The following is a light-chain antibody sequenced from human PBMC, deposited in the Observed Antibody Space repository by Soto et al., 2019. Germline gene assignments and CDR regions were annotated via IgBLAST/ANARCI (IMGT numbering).Light chain of an antibody. CDR2: AAS. Sequence: IQLTQSPSSLSASIGDRVTITCRARQDIASYLAWYQQKPGNAPKLLIYAASTLHSGVPSRFSGSGSGTDFTLTISSLQPEDFVTYYCQQLNVNLLFGQGTKLEIK. CDR1: QDIASY. V-gene: IGKV1-9*01. J-gene: IGKJ2*01. CDR3: QQLNVNLL.